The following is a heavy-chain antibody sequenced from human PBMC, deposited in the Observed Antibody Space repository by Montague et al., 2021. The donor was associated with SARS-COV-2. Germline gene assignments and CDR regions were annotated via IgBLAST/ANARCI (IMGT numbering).Heavy chain of an antibody. CDR1: GFTVSSNY. D-gene: IGHD3-10*01. J-gene: IGHJ4*02. CDR3: ARDFGESRDH. CDR2: IYSSGRT. V-gene: IGHV3-53*01. Sequence: LRLSCAASGFTVSSNYMSWVRQAPGKGLEWVSLIYSSGRTSYADSVKGRFTMSRDNSKNTLYLQMNSLRAEDTAVYYCARDFGESRDHWGQGTLVTVSS.